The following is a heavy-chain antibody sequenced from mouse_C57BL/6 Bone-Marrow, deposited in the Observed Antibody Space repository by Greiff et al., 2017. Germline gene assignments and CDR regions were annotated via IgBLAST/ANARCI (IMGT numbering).Heavy chain of an antibody. CDR1: GYTFTDYY. Sequence: VHVKQSGPVLVKPGASVKMSCKASGYTFTDYYMNWVKQSHGKSLEWIGVINPYNGGTSYNQKFKGKATLTVDKSSSTAYMELNSLTSEDSAVYYCARSGMVTTGFAYWGQGTLVTVSA. V-gene: IGHV1-19*01. CDR3: ARSGMVTTGFAY. D-gene: IGHD2-2*01. CDR2: INPYNGGT. J-gene: IGHJ3*01.